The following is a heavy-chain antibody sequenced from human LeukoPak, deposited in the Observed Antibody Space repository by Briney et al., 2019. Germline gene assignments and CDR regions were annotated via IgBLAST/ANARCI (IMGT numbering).Heavy chain of an antibody. J-gene: IGHJ3*02. D-gene: IGHD1-1*01. CDR1: GFTFSSYR. V-gene: IGHV3-48*01. Sequence: PGGSLRLCCAASGFTFSSYRMNWVRQAPARGLGWVSYLKSSNSTIYYADSVKGRLTMTKENTKHSLYLQMNSLRAEETAVYYCAREGAHWTAFDIWGQGTMVTVSS. CDR2: LKSSNSTI. CDR3: AREGAHWTAFDI.